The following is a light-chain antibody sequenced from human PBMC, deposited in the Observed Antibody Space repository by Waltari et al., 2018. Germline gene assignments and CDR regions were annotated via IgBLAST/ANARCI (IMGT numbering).Light chain of an antibody. J-gene: IGKJ2*01. CDR2: GAS. CDR3: HQYNDGPPFN. V-gene: IGKV3-15*01. Sequence: EIVMTQSPATLSVSPGERAILSCRASQSVTTNLPWYQQKPGQAPRLLIYGASTRATDIPARFSGSGSGTEFTLTISSLQSEDCAVYYCHQYNDGPPFNFGQGTKLEIK. CDR1: QSVTTN.